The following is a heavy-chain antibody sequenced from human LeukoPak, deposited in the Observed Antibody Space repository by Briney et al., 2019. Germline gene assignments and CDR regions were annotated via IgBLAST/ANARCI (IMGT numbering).Heavy chain of an antibody. CDR3: ARDLRYCSSTSCYDPNFDY. Sequence: GGSLRLSCAASGFTFSNYWIHWVRQAPGKGLVWVSRINTDGSSTTYADSVKGRFTISRDNAKNTLYLQMNSLRAEDTAVYYCARDLRYCSSTSCYDPNFDYWGQGTLVTVSS. CDR1: GFTFSNYW. V-gene: IGHV3-74*03. D-gene: IGHD2-2*01. J-gene: IGHJ4*02. CDR2: INTDGSST.